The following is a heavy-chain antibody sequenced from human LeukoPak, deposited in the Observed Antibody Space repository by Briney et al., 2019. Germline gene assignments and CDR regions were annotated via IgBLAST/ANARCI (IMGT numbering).Heavy chain of an antibody. CDR2: INHSGGT. V-gene: IGHV4-34*01. J-gene: IGHJ4*02. CDR3: AREAGAYGDYVGLYYFDY. CDR1: GGSFSGYY. D-gene: IGHD4-17*01. Sequence: SETLSLTCAVYGGSFSGYYWSWLRQPPGKGLEWIGEINHSGGTNYNPSLKSRVTISVDTSKNQFSLKLSSVTAADTAVYYCAREAGAYGDYVGLYYFDYWGQGTLVTVSS.